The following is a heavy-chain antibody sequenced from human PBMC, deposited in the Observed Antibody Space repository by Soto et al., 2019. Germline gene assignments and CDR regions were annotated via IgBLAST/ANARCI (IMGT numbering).Heavy chain of an antibody. V-gene: IGHV3-23*03. D-gene: IGHD3-22*01. Sequence: EVQLLESGGGLVQPGGSLRLSGGVSGFTFSTYAMSWVRQAPGRGLEWVSVIYDAGTANYADSVQGRFTISRDDSKNTVYLQMNSLRAEDTAVYFCARAPEFADYSDSRFDYWGQGMLVTVSS. CDR2: IYDAGTA. CDR1: GFTFSTYA. J-gene: IGHJ4*02. CDR3: ARAPEFADYSDSRFDY.